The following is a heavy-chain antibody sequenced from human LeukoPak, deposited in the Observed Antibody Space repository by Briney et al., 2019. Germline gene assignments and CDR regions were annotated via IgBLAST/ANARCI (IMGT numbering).Heavy chain of an antibody. CDR3: ARGESGYSYGLDGPYYFDY. J-gene: IGHJ4*02. CDR2: ISSSSSYI. D-gene: IGHD5-18*01. Sequence: PGGSLRLSCAASGLTFSSYSMNWVRQAPGKGLEWVSSISSSSSYIYYADSVKGRFTISRDNAKNSLYLQMNSLRAEDTAVYYCARGESGYSYGLDGPYYFDYWGQGTLVTVSS. V-gene: IGHV3-21*01. CDR1: GLTFSSYS.